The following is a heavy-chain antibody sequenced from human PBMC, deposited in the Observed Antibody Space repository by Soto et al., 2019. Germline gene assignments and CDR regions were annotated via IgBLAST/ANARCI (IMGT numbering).Heavy chain of an antibody. J-gene: IGHJ6*03. CDR3: TTLGYSSSWYPIEYYYYYYMDV. Sequence: GGSLRLSCAASGFTFSNAWMSWVRQAPGKGLEWVGRIKSKTDGGTTDYAAPVKGRFTISRDDSKNTLYLQMNSLKTEDTAVYYCTTLGYSSSWYPIEYYYYYYMDVWGKGTTVTVSS. V-gene: IGHV3-15*01. CDR1: GFTFSNAW. CDR2: IKSKTDGGTT. D-gene: IGHD6-13*01.